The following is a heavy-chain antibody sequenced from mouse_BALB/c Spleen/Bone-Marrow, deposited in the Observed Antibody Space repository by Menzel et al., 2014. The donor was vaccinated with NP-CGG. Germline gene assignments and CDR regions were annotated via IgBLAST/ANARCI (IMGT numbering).Heavy chain of an antibody. V-gene: IGHV1-80*01. CDR2: IYPGDGDT. Sequence: QVQLQQSGAELVRPGSSVKISCKASGYAFSSYWMNWVKQRPGQGLEWIGQIYPGDGDTNYNGKFKGKATLTADKSSSTAYMQLSSLTSEDSAVYFCARRGYYYGSSYVDYWGQGTTLTVFS. J-gene: IGHJ2*01. CDR3: ARRGYYYGSSYVDY. D-gene: IGHD1-1*01. CDR1: GYAFSSYW.